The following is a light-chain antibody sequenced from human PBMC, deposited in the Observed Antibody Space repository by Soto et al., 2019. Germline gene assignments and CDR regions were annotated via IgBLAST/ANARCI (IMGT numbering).Light chain of an antibody. V-gene: IGKV1-39*01. CDR3: QKYNGAPWT. Sequence: DIQMTQSPSSLSASVGDRVTITCRASQSITTYLNWYRQKPGKAPKLLIYAASSLQSGVPSRFSGSGSETEFTLSISSLQPEDFATYYCQKYNGAPWTFGQGTKVDIK. CDR2: AAS. CDR1: QSITTY. J-gene: IGKJ1*01.